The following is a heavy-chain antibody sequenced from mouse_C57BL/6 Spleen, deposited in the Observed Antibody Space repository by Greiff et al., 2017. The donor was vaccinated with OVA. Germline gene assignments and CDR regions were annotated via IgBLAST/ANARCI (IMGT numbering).Heavy chain of an antibody. D-gene: IGHD3-1*01. Sequence: EVQLQQSGPELVKPGASVKISCKASGFTITDYYMNWVKQSPGKSLEWIGDINPNNGGTSYNQKFKGKATLTVDKSSSTAYMELRSLTSEDSAVYYCARSGPLDYWGQGTTLTVSS. V-gene: IGHV1-26*01. J-gene: IGHJ2*01. CDR2: INPNNGGT. CDR3: ARSGPLDY. CDR1: GFTITDYY.